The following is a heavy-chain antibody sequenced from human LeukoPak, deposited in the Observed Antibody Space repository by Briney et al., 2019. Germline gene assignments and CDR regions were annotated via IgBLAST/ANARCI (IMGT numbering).Heavy chain of an antibody. CDR2: VYYSGST. Sequence: PSETLSLTCTVSGGSISSYYWSWIRQPPGKELEWIGYVYYSGSTNYNPSLKSRVTISVDTSKNQFSLKLSSVTAADTAVYYCARGVLGYDSSGSDAFDIWGQGTMATVSS. D-gene: IGHD3-22*01. V-gene: IGHV4-59*01. CDR3: ARGVLGYDSSGSDAFDI. J-gene: IGHJ3*02. CDR1: GGSISSYY.